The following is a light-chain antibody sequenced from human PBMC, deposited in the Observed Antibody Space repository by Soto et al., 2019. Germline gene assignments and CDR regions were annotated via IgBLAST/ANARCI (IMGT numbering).Light chain of an antibody. V-gene: IGKV3-11*01. CDR2: DAS. CDR1: QSVGPY. Sequence: NVLTQSPVTLSLSPGERATLSCRASQSVGPYLAWYQQRPGQPPRLLIYDASNRATGIPARFSGSGSGTDFTLTISSLESEDFAVYYCQQRASWPLTFGQGTKVEIK. J-gene: IGKJ1*01. CDR3: QQRASWPLT.